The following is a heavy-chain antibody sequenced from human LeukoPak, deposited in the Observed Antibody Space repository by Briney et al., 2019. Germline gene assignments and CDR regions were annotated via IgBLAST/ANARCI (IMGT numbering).Heavy chain of an antibody. CDR2: IIPIFGTA. Sequence: ASVKVSCKASGGTFSSYAISWVRQAPGQGLEWMGGIIPIFGTANYAQKFQGRVTITTDESTSTAYMELSSLSSEDTAVYYCASTDDYGDYGARRGFDPWGQGTLVTVSS. CDR1: GGTFSSYA. D-gene: IGHD4-17*01. V-gene: IGHV1-69*05. J-gene: IGHJ5*02. CDR3: ASTDDYGDYGARRGFDP.